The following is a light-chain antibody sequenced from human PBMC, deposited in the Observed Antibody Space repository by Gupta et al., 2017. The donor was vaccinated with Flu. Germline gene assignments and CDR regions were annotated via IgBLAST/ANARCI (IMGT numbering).Light chain of an antibody. J-gene: IGKJ1*01. CDR1: QSVSTS. CDR3: QQYETSPRT. Sequence: DIVLTQSPATLSFSPGDRATLSCRASQSVSTSLAWYQQKPGQAPRLLIYGASSRATGIPDRFSGSGSGTNYTLTITRLEPEDFALYHCQQYETSPRTFGQGTKVTIK. CDR2: GAS. V-gene: IGKV3-20*01.